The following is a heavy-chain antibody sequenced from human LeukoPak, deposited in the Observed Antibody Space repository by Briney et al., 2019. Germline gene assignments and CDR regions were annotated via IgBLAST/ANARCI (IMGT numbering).Heavy chain of an antibody. CDR3: ARSLLLWFGEFENAFDI. CDR1: GYTFTSYA. V-gene: IGHV1-3*01. CDR2: INAGNGNT. Sequence: GGSVTVSCKASGYTFTSYAMHWVRQAPGQRLEWMGWINAGNGNTKYSQKFQGRVTITRDTSASTAYMELSSLRSEDTAVYYCARSLLLWFGEFENAFDIWGQGTMVTVSS. J-gene: IGHJ3*02. D-gene: IGHD3-10*01.